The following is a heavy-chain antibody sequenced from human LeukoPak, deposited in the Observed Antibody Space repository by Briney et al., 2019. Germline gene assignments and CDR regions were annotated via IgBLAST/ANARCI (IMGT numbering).Heavy chain of an antibody. CDR2: FDPEDGET. V-gene: IGHV1-24*01. CDR1: GYTLTELS. J-gene: IGHJ3*02. CDR3: ATDKPSGGIWSGYYFVRRAFDI. D-gene: IGHD3-3*01. Sequence: ASVKVSCKVPGYTLTELSMHWVRQAPGKGLEWMGGFDPEDGETIYAQKFQGRVTMTDDTSTDTAYMELSSLRSEDTAVYYCATDKPSGGIWSGYYFVRRAFDIWGQGTMVTVSS.